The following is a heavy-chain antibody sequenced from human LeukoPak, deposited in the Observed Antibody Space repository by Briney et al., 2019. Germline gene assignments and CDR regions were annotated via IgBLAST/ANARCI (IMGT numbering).Heavy chain of an antibody. CDR3: AKDADYYYGSGNSMDV. CDR2: IRYDGSNK. Sequence: QPGGSLRLSCAASGFTFSSYGMHWVRQAPGKGLEWVAFIRYDGSNKYYADSVKGRFTISRDNSKNTLYLQMNSLRAEDTAVYYCAKDADYYYGSGNSMDVWGKGTTVTISS. J-gene: IGHJ6*03. V-gene: IGHV3-30*02. D-gene: IGHD3-10*01. CDR1: GFTFSSYG.